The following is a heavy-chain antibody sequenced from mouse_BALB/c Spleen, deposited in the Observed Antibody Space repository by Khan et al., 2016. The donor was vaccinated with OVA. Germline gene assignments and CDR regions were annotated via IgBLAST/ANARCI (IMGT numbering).Heavy chain of an antibody. Sequence: VQLKQSGPDLVKPGASVKISCKASGYSFTASSIHWVKESHGKSLECIGRVNPSSGGTTYNQKFKGKAILTVEKSSNTAYLELRSLTSEDSAAYFCARGYDFFPYWGQGTLVTFSS. CDR2: VNPSSGGT. CDR3: ARGYDFFPY. D-gene: IGHD2-14*01. J-gene: IGHJ3*01. V-gene: IGHV1-18*01. CDR1: GYSFTASS.